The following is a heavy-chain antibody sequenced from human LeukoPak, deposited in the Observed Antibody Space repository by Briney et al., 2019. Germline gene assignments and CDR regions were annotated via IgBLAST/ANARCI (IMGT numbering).Heavy chain of an antibody. V-gene: IGHV4-34*01. CDR3: ARAGCSSTSCYYYYGMDV. CDR1: GGSFSGYY. D-gene: IGHD2-2*01. Sequence: SETLSLTCAVYGGSFSGYYWSWIRQPPEKGLEWIGEINHSGSTNYNPSLKSRVTISVDTSKNQFSLKLSSVTAADTAVYYCARAGCSSTSCYYYYGMDVWGKGTTVTVSS. J-gene: IGHJ6*04. CDR2: INHSGST.